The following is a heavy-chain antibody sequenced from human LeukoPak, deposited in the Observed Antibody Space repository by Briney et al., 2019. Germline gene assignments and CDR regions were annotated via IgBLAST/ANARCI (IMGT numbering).Heavy chain of an antibody. D-gene: IGHD6-6*01. CDR3: ASNALMYSSSSRRAEYYFDY. J-gene: IGHJ4*02. CDR1: GYTFTGYY. V-gene: IGHV1-2*02. Sequence: ASVKVSCKASGYTFTGYYMHWVRQAPGQGLEWMGWINPNSGGTNYAQKFQGRVTMSRDTSISTAYMELSRLRSDDTAVYYCASNALMYSSSSRRAEYYFDYWGQGTLVTVSS. CDR2: INPNSGGT.